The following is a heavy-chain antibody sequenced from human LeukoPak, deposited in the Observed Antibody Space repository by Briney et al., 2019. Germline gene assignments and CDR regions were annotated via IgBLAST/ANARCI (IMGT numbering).Heavy chain of an antibody. CDR2: IYYSRST. D-gene: IGHD2-2*01. CDR3: ARHPDIGVIRDGFDS. V-gene: IGHV4-59*08. Sequence: PSETLSLTCTVSGASISGYYWSWIRQPPGKGLEWIGYIYYSRSTLYNSSLKNRVTMSVDITKNQFSLTLSSVTAADTAIYYCARHPDIGVIRDGFDSWGQGTLLTVSS. J-gene: IGHJ5*01. CDR1: GASISGYY.